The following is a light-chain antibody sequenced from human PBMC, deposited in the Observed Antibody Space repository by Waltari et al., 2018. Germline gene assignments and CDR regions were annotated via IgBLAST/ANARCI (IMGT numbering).Light chain of an antibody. J-gene: IGKJ3*01. CDR2: GAA. CDR3: QQYNNWVT. V-gene: IGKV3-15*01. Sequence: EIVMTQSPATLSVSPGERATLSCRASESVGSNLAWFQQKPGQAPRLLIYGAATRATGTPASFTGSGSGTEFTLTISSLRSEDVAVYYCQQYNNWVTFGPGTKVESN. CDR1: ESVGSN.